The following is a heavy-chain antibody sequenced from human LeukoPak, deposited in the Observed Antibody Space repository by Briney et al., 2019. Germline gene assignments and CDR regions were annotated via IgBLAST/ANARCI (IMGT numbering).Heavy chain of an antibody. CDR1: FGTFSSYV. CDR3: ARVVFYDSSGYYNGWFDP. CDR2: IIPIFGTA. Sequence: SVKVSCKASFGTFSSYVISWVRQAPGQGLEWMGGIIPIFGTANYAQKFQGRVTITADESMSTAYKEVSSLISEDTAVYYCARVVFYDSSGYYNGWFDPWGQGTLVTVSS. J-gene: IGHJ5*02. D-gene: IGHD3-22*01. V-gene: IGHV1-69*01.